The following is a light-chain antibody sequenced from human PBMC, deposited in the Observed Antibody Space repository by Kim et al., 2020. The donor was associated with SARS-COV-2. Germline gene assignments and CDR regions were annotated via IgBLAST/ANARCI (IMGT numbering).Light chain of an antibody. Sequence: PGGRATLFCGASRRVSSSNLAWHQQKPGQAPRLLIYSASSRATGIPARFSGSESGTEFTLTISRLEPEDFGIYYCQQYNMSPRTFGEGTKVEIK. CDR3: QQYNMSPRT. CDR1: RRVSSSN. V-gene: IGKV3-20*01. J-gene: IGKJ4*02. CDR2: SAS.